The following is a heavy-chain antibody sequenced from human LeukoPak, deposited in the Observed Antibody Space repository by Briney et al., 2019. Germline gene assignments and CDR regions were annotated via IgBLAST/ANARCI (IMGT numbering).Heavy chain of an antibody. J-gene: IGHJ4*02. CDR1: GGSISSYY. CDR2: IYYSGST. V-gene: IGHV4-59*01. D-gene: IGHD5-18*01. CDR3: ARAGYSYGPFHY. Sequence: SETLSLTCTVAGGSISSYYWSWIRQPPGKGLEWIGYIYYSGSTNYNPSLKSRVTISVDTSKNQYSLKLSSVTAADTAVYYCARAGYSYGPFHYWGQGTLVTVS.